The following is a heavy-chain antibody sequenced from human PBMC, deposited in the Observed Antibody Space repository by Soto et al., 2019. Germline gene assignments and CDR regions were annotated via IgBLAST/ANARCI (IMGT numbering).Heavy chain of an antibody. CDR3: AQPGGFRAARRNYGMDV. D-gene: IGHD6-25*01. Sequence: TLSLTCTVYGGSIASGGYYWSWIRQHPGKGLEWIGYISYSGSTYYSPSLKSRVSISADTSKNQFSLKLSSVTAADTAVSYCAQPGGFRAARRNYGMDVWGQGTTVTVSS. V-gene: IGHV4-31*03. CDR2: ISYSGST. CDR1: GGSIASGGYY. J-gene: IGHJ6*02.